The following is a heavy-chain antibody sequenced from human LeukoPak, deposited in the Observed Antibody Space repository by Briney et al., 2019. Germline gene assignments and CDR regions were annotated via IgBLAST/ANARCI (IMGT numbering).Heavy chain of an antibody. J-gene: IGHJ4*02. CDR3: ARDSEGATLDY. D-gene: IGHD1-26*01. CDR1: GGSFSGYY. V-gene: IGHV4-34*01. Sequence: SETLSLTCAVYGGSFSGYYWSWIRQPPGKGLEWIGEINHSGSTNYNPSLKSRVTISVDTSKNQFSLKLSSVTAADTAVYYCARDSEGATLDYWGQGTLVTVSS. CDR2: INHSGST.